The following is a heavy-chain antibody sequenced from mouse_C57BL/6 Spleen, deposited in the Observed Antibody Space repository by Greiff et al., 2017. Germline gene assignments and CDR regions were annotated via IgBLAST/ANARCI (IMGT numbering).Heavy chain of an antibody. CDR2: IRSKSNNYAT. Sequence: EVQLVESGGGLVQPKGSLKLSCAASGFSFNTYAMNWVRQAPGKGLEWVARIRSKSNNYATYYADSVKDRFTISRDDSESMLYLQMNNLKTEDTAMYYCVRDYYGSRAWFAYWGQGTLVTVSA. CDR3: VRDYYGSRAWFAY. J-gene: IGHJ3*01. D-gene: IGHD1-1*01. V-gene: IGHV10-1*01. CDR1: GFSFNTYA.